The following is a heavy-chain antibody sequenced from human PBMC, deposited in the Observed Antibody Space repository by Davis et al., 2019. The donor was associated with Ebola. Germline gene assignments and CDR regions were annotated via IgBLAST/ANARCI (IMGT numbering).Heavy chain of an antibody. V-gene: IGHV1-18*04. J-gene: IGHJ4*02. CDR3: ARAPKDDVLTGTSSYYFDY. CDR1: GYTFTSYG. Sequence: ASVKVSCKSSGYTFTSYGLVWVLPSPGLGLSWMGWISGFNTNTNFAQKFQGRVTVSKDTSTNTEDRDRRSRTSDDTAIYYWARAPKDDVLTGTSSYYFDYWGQGTLVTVSS. CDR2: ISGFNTNT. D-gene: IGHD3-9*01.